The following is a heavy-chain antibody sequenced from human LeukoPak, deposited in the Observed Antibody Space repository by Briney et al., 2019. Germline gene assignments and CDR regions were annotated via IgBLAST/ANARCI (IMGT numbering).Heavy chain of an antibody. Sequence: SETLSLTCTVSGGSISSDYWSWIRQPPGKGLEWIGYIYYSGSTNYNPSLKSRVTISVDTSKNQFSLKLSSVTAADTAVYYCARGPDTAMVVDYWGQGTLVTVSS. J-gene: IGHJ4*02. D-gene: IGHD5-18*01. CDR1: GGSISSDY. V-gene: IGHV4-59*01. CDR3: ARGPDTAMVVDY. CDR2: IYYSGST.